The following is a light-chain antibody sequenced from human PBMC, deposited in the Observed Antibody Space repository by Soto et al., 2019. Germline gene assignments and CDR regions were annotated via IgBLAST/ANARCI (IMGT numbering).Light chain of an antibody. CDR2: EVS. Sequence: QSALTQPASVSASPGQSITISCTGTSSDVGSYNYVSWYQQHPGKAPKLMIYEVSDRPSGISSRFSGSKSGNTASLTISGLQTEDEADYYCSSDTSSSTLFGTGTKVTVL. CDR1: SSDVGSYNY. CDR3: SSDTSSSTL. J-gene: IGLJ1*01. V-gene: IGLV2-14*01.